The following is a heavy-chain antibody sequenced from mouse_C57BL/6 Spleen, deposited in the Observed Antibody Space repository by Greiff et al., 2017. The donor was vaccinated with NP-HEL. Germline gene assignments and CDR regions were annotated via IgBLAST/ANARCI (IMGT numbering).Heavy chain of an antibody. CDR2: IYPRSGNT. Sequence: VQLQQSGAELARPGASVKLSCKASGYTFTSYGISWVKQRTGQGLAWIGEIYPRSGNTYYNEKFKGKATLTADKSSSTAYMELRSLTSEDSAVYFCAREGDYYGSPYFDYWGQGTTLTVSS. V-gene: IGHV1-81*01. D-gene: IGHD1-1*01. CDR3: AREGDYYGSPYFDY. CDR1: GYTFTSYG. J-gene: IGHJ2*01.